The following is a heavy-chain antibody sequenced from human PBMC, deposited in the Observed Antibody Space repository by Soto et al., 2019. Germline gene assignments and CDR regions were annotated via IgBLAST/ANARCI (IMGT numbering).Heavy chain of an antibody. CDR2: IYSGGAA. Sequence: PGGSLRLSCAASGFIVSNNYMTWVRQAPGKGLQWVSVIYSGGAAHYTDSVKGRFIISRDNSKNTLYLQMNSLRADDTAVYYCARDGYGDTIHYWGQGTPVTVYS. D-gene: IGHD4-17*01. V-gene: IGHV3-53*01. J-gene: IGHJ1*01. CDR3: ARDGYGDTIHY. CDR1: GFIVSNNY.